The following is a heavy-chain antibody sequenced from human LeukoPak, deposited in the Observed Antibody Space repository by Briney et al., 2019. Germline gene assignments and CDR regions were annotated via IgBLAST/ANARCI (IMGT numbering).Heavy chain of an antibody. D-gene: IGHD1-14*01. V-gene: IGHV5-51*01. CDR2: IYPGDSDT. J-gene: IGHJ4*02. CDR3: ARRGVGGPPDEYYFDY. CDR1: GYSFTSYW. Sequence: GESLKISCKGSGYSFTSYWIGWVRQMPGKGLEWVGIIYPGDSDTRYSPSFQGQVTISADKSISTAYLQWSSLKASDTAMYYCARRGVGGPPDEYYFDYWGQGTLVTVSS.